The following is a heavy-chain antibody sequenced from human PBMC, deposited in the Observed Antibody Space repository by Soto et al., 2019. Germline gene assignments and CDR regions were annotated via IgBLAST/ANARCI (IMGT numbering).Heavy chain of an antibody. V-gene: IGHV3-23*01. J-gene: IGHJ4*02. CDR3: AKPDITSGSCSKCYFDY. Sequence: GESLKISCAASGFTFSSYAMSWVRQAPGKGLEWVSAISGSGGSTYYADSVKGRFTISRDNSKNTLYLQMNSLRAEDTAVYYCAKPDITSGSCSKCYFDYWGQGTLVTVSS. CDR1: GFTFSSYA. D-gene: IGHD2-15*01. CDR2: ISGSGGST.